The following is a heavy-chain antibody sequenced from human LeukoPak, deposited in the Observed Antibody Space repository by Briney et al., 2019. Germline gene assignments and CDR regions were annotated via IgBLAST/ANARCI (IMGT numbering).Heavy chain of an antibody. Sequence: GGSLRLSCAASGFTFSNAWMSWVRQAPGKGLEWVGRIKSKTDGGTTDYAAPVEGRFTISRDDSKNTLYLQMNSLKTEDTAVYYCTTDFNLATYYYDSSGYYDKYFDYWGQGTLVTVSS. J-gene: IGHJ4*02. D-gene: IGHD3-22*01. CDR1: GFTFSNAW. CDR2: IKSKTDGGTT. CDR3: TTDFNLATYYYDSSGYYDKYFDY. V-gene: IGHV3-15*01.